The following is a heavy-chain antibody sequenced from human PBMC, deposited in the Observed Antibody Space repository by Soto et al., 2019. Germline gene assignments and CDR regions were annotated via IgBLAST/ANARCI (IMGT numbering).Heavy chain of an antibody. V-gene: IGHV4-30-4*01. D-gene: IGHD4-17*01. CDR2: IYYSGST. CDR1: GGSISSGDYY. J-gene: IGHJ4*02. Sequence: QVQLQESGPGLVKPSQTLSLTCTVSGGSISSGDYYWSWIRQPPGKGLEWIGYIYYSGSTYYNPSRKSRVTRSVDTSKNQFSLKLSSVTAADTAVYYCAREGTVARSAGFDYWGQGTLVTVSS. CDR3: AREGTVARSAGFDY.